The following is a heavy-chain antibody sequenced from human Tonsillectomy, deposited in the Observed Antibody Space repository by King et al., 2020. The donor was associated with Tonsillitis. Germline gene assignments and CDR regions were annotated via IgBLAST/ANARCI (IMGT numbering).Heavy chain of an antibody. V-gene: IGHV5-51*01. CDR1: GYSFTSYW. Sequence: EVQLVESGAEVKKPGESLKISCKGSGYSFTSYWIGWVRQMPGKGLEWMGIIYPGDSDTRYSPSFQGQVTISADKSISTAYLQWSSLKASDTAMYYCASCYYDSSGYYDAFDIWGQGTWSPSLQ. CDR3: ASCYYDSSGYYDAFDI. CDR2: IYPGDSDT. J-gene: IGHJ3*02. D-gene: IGHD3-22*01.